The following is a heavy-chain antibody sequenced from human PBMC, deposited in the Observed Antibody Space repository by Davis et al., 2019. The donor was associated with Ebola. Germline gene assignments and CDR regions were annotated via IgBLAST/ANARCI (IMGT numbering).Heavy chain of an antibody. V-gene: IGHV3-7*03. CDR3: ARDRSGLSDV. D-gene: IGHD2/OR15-2a*01. CDR1: GLTFTTSW. CDR2: INLDGNEK. J-gene: IGHJ6*02. Sequence: GESLKISCVASGLTFTTSWMSWVRQAPGKGMEWVANINLDGNEKYYVDSVKGRFTISRDNAKNSLYLQMNSLRAEDTAVYYCARDRSGLSDVWGQGTTVTVS.